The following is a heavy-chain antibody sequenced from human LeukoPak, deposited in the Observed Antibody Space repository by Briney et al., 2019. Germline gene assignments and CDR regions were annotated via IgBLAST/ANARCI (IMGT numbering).Heavy chain of an antibody. Sequence: GGSLRLSCAASGFTFSYYWMHWVRQAPGKGLVWVSRINSEGTSTSFADSVKGRFTISRDNSKNTLYLQMNSLRAEDTAVYYCAKGYYYDSSGYYFDYWGQGTLVTVSS. CDR1: GFTFSYYW. D-gene: IGHD3-22*01. CDR2: INSEGTST. V-gene: IGHV3-74*01. CDR3: AKGYYYDSSGYYFDY. J-gene: IGHJ4*02.